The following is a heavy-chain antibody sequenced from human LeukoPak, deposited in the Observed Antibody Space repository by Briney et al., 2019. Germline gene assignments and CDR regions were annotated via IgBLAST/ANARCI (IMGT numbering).Heavy chain of an antibody. V-gene: IGHV4-59*01. D-gene: IGHD6-13*01. CDR1: RGSINSYY. CDR2: IYYSEST. J-gene: IGHJ4*02. CDR3: ARGGEAAAGIYY. Sequence: PPETLSLTCSVPRGSINSYYWSWIRQPPGKGLEWLGHIYYSESTKYNPALKSRISISVDTSKNQFSLKLSSVTAADTAVYYCARGGEAAAGIYYWCQGSLVAVSS.